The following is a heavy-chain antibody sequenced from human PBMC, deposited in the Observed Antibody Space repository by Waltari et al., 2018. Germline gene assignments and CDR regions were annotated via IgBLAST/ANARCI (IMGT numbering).Heavy chain of an antibody. Sequence: QVQLVESGGGVVQPGRSLRLSCAASGFTFSSYAMHWVRQAPGKGLELVAVISYDGSNKYYADSVKGRFTISRDNSKNTLYLQMNSLRAEDTAVYYCARESSSWGYYFDYWGQGTLVTVSS. V-gene: IGHV3-30-3*01. CDR3: ARESSSWGYYFDY. J-gene: IGHJ4*02. D-gene: IGHD6-13*01. CDR1: GFTFSSYA. CDR2: ISYDGSNK.